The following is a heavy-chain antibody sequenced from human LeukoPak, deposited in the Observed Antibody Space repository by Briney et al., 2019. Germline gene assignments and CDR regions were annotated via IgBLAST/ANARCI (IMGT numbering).Heavy chain of an antibody. CDR1: GFTFSSYS. D-gene: IGHD3-10*01. V-gene: IGHV3-21*04. Sequence: GGSLRLSCAASGFTFSSYSINWVRQAPGKGLEWVSSISSSSSSIYYADSVKGRFTISRGNSKNSLYLQVNSLRAEDTALYYCAKATDYYGSGSHFDTWGQGKMVTVSS. CDR3: AKATDYYGSGSHFDT. CDR2: ISSSSSSI. J-gene: IGHJ3*02.